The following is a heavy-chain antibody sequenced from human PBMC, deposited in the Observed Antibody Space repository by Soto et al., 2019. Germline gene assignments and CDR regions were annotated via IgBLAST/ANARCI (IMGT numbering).Heavy chain of an antibody. V-gene: IGHV4-4*02. Sequence: SETLSLTCAVSSGSISSRNWWSWVRQPPGKGLEWIGEIYYSGNTNYNPSLKSRVTISVDKSKNQFSLKLTSVTAADTAVYYCARGSGRRFDPWGQGTLVTVSS. D-gene: IGHD1-26*01. J-gene: IGHJ5*02. CDR1: SGSISSRNW. CDR2: IYYSGNT. CDR3: ARGSGRRFDP.